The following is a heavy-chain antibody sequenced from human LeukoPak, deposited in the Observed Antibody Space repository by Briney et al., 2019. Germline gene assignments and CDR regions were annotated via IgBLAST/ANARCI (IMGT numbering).Heavy chain of an antibody. V-gene: IGHV1-69*13. Sequence: SVKVSCKASGYTFTSYYMHWVRQAPGQGLEWMGGIIPIFGTANYAQKFQGRVTITADESTSTAYMELSSLRSEDTAVYYCARDTDSSGYYYRYYFDYWGQGTLVTVSS. J-gene: IGHJ4*02. D-gene: IGHD3-22*01. CDR2: IIPIFGTA. CDR1: GYTFTSYY. CDR3: ARDTDSSGYYYRYYFDY.